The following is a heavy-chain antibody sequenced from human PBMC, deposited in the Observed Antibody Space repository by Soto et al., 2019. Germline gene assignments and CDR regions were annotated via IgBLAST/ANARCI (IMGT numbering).Heavy chain of an antibody. V-gene: IGHV1-3*01. D-gene: IGHD3-22*01. CDR1: GYTFTNSA. J-gene: IGHJ5*02. CDR2: LNAGNGNT. CDR3: ARDGHYNDSSGYDDWFDP. Sequence: ASVKVSCKASGYTFTNSAMHWVPPAPGQRLEWMGGLNAGNGNTKYSQKFQGRVTITRDTSASTAYMELSSLSSEDRAVYYCARDGHYNDSSGYDDWFDPGSQGTLVTVSS.